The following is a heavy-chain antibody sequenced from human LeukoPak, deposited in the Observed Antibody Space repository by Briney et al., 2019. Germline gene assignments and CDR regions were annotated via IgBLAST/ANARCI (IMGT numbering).Heavy chain of an antibody. CDR1: GFTFSSYS. CDR2: ISSSSSYI. J-gene: IGHJ4*02. D-gene: IGHD3-9*01. Sequence: GGSLRLSCAASGFTFSSYSMNWVRQAPGKGLEWVSSISSSSSYIYYADSVKGRFTISRDNAKNSLYPQMNSLRAEDTAVYYCARDLTYYDILTGYYQSLSFDYWGQGTLVTVSS. V-gene: IGHV3-21*01. CDR3: ARDLTYYDILTGYYQSLSFDY.